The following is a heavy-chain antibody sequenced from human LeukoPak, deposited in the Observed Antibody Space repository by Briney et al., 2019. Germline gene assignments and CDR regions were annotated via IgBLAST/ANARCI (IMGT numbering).Heavy chain of an antibody. D-gene: IGHD6-13*01. J-gene: IGHJ4*02. CDR1: GGSFSGYY. CDR2: INHSGST. Sequence: SETLSLTCAVYGGSFSGYYWSWIRQAPGKGLEWIGKINHSGSTNYSPSLKSRVTISVDTSKNQFSLKLSSVTAADTAVYYCARGRPFWAAAGLDYWGQGTLVTVSS. CDR3: ARGRPFWAAAGLDY. V-gene: IGHV4-34*01.